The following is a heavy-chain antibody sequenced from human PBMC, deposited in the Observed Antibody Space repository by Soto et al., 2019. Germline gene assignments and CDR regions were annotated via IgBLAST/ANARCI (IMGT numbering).Heavy chain of an antibody. CDR1: GYTFTSYD. D-gene: IGHD2-2*01. CDR2: MNPNSGNT. CDR3: ARADRYCSSTSCYHFHDY. J-gene: IGHJ4*02. Sequence: GSVKVSCKASGYTFTSYDINWVRQATGQGLEWMGWMNPNSGNTGYAQKFQGRVTMTRNTSISTAYMELSSLRSEDTAVYYCARADRYCSSTSCYHFHDYWGQGTLVTVSS. V-gene: IGHV1-8*01.